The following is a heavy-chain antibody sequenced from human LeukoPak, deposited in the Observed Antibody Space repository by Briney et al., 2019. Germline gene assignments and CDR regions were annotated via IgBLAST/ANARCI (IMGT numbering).Heavy chain of an antibody. J-gene: IGHJ4*02. CDR3: ARGYGSGIPFDY. Sequence: SVKVSCKASGYTFTGYYMHWVRQAPGQGLEWMGGIIPIFGTANYAQKFQGRVTITADESTSTAYMELSSLRSEDTAVYYCARGYGSGIPFDYWGQGTLVTVSS. V-gene: IGHV1-69*13. CDR2: IIPIFGTA. CDR1: GYTFTGYY. D-gene: IGHD3-10*01.